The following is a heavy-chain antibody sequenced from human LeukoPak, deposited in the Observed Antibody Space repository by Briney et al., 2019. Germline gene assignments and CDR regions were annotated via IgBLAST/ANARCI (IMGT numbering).Heavy chain of an antibody. J-gene: IGHJ4*02. D-gene: IGHD4-23*01. CDR2: ISTNGGST. CDR1: GFTFNDYA. V-gene: IGHV3-64D*09. CDR3: VKAGKDYGGNSEFIYYFDY. Sequence: PGGSQRLSCTASGFTFNDYAMHWVRQAPGKGLEYVSSISTNGGSTYYADSVKGRFTISRDNSKNTLYLQMSGLRAEDTAVYYCVKAGKDYGGNSEFIYYFDYWGQGTLASVSS.